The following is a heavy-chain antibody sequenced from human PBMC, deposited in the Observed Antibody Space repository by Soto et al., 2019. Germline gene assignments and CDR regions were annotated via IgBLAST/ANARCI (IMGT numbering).Heavy chain of an antibody. CDR1: GFTFTNAW. D-gene: IGHD2-8*01. CDR3: STDLRLGKNYHTNPYLDF. V-gene: IGHV3-15*01. J-gene: IGHJ4*02. CDR2: IKSKNNGGTT. Sequence: GGSLRLSCAASGFTFTNAWMSWVRQAPGKGLEWVGRIKSKNNGGTTDYAAPVKGRFTISRGDSKNTLFLQMSSLKTEDTAVYYCSTDLRLGKNYHTNPYLDFWGQGTLVTVSS.